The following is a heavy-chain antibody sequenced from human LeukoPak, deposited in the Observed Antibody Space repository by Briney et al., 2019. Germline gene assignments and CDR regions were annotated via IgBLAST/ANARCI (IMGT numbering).Heavy chain of an antibody. CDR3: ARASNYVFDY. CDR2: ISDRSSTI. D-gene: IGHD1-7*01. V-gene: IGHV3-48*01. CDR1: GFTFSTYS. Sequence: GGSLRLSCAASGFTFSTYSMGWVRQAPGKGLEWVSYISDRSSTIYYPDSVKGRFTISRDNAKNSLYPQMDSLRAEDTAVYYCARASNYVFDYWGQGTLVTVSS. J-gene: IGHJ4*02.